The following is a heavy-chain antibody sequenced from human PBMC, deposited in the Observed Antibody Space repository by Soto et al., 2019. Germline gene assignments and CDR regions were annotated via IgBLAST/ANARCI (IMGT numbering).Heavy chain of an antibody. J-gene: IGHJ4*02. V-gene: IGHV3-33*08. Sequence: GGSLRLSCAASGFTFSSYAMSWVRQAPGKGLEWVAVIWYDGSNKYYAESVKGRFTISRDNSKKTLYLQMNSLRAEDTAVYYCARDFGYCSSTSCYTWHFFDYWGQGTLVTVSS. CDR1: GFTFSSYA. D-gene: IGHD2-2*02. CDR2: IWYDGSNK. CDR3: ARDFGYCSSTSCYTWHFFDY.